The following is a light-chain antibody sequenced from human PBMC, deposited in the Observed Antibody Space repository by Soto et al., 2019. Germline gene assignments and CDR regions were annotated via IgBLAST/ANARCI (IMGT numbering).Light chain of an antibody. CDR3: AAWDDSLNGVV. CDR2: SNN. V-gene: IGLV1-44*01. CDR1: SSNIGSNT. J-gene: IGLJ2*01. Sequence: QPVLTQPPSASGTPGQRVTISCSGSSSNIGSNTVNWYQPLPGTAPKLLIYSNNQRPSGVPDRFSGSKSGTSASLAISGLQSEDEADYYCAAWDDSLNGVVFGGGTKLTVL.